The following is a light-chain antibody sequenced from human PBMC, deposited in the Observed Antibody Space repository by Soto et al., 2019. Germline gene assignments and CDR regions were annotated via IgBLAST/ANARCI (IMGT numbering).Light chain of an antibody. Sequence: QSALTQPASVSGSPGQSITISCTGTDSDVGGYNYVSWYHQHPGKAPKLMIYGVYNRPSGVSNRFSGSKSGNTASLTISGLQAEDEADYYCSSFTNNNTPHVVFGGGTKLTVL. J-gene: IGLJ2*01. CDR3: SSFTNNNTPHVV. V-gene: IGLV2-14*01. CDR1: DSDVGGYNY. CDR2: GVY.